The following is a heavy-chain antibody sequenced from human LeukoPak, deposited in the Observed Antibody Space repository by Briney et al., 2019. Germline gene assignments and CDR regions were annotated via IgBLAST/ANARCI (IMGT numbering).Heavy chain of an antibody. CDR2: IYYSGTT. CDR1: GGSISSSRYH. J-gene: IGHJ4*02. Sequence: PSETLSLTCTVPGGSISSSRYHWGWIRQPPGKGLEWLGSIYYSGTTFYNPSLKSRVTISVDTSKNQFSLKVSSVTAADTAVYYCATTYSYTSGGYDYWGQGTLVTVSS. CDR3: ATTYSYTSGGYDY. V-gene: IGHV4-39*01. D-gene: IGHD5-18*01.